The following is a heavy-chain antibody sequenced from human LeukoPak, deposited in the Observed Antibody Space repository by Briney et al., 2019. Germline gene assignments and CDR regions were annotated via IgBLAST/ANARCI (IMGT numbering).Heavy chain of an antibody. D-gene: IGHD3-22*01. J-gene: IGHJ6*02. CDR1: GGPISSYY. CDR3: ARAQRGSSGYYYYYYGMDV. V-gene: IGHV4-4*07. CDR2: FYISGST. Sequence: SETLSLTCTVSGGPISSYYWSWIRQPAGKGLEWIGRFYISGSTNYNPSLKSRVTMSVDTSKNQFSLRLNSVTAADTAVYYCARAQRGSSGYYYYYYGMDVWGQGTTVTVSS.